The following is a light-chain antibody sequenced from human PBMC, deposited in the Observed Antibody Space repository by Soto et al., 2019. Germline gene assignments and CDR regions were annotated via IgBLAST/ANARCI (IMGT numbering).Light chain of an antibody. V-gene: IGLV2-23*01. CDR3: LLFARGTTLV. CDR1: SSDVGSYNL. Sequence: QSVLTQPASVSGSPGQSITISCTGSSSDVGSYNLVSWYQQHPGKAPKLMVYESGKRPSGVSDRFFGSKSGNTASLTISGLQAEEEGDYYCLLFARGTTLVFGGGTKLTVL. J-gene: IGLJ3*02. CDR2: ESG.